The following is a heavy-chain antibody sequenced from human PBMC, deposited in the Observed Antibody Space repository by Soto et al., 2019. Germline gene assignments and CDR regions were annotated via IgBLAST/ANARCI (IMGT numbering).Heavy chain of an antibody. Sequence: SETLSLTCAVYGGSFSGYYWSWIRQPPGKGLEWIGEINHSGSTNYNPSLKSRVTISVDTSKNQFSLKLSSVTAADTAVYYCARSHRDSQQLEGNWFDPWGQGTLVTVSS. J-gene: IGHJ5*02. CDR3: ARSHRDSQQLEGNWFDP. D-gene: IGHD6-13*01. CDR2: INHSGST. V-gene: IGHV4-34*01. CDR1: GGSFSGYY.